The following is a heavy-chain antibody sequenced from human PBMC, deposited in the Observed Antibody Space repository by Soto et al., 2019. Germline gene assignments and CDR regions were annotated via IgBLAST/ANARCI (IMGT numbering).Heavy chain of an antibody. J-gene: IGHJ3*02. CDR1: GYTFASYF. CDR2: INPSGGST. V-gene: IGHV1-46*01. D-gene: IGHD3-22*01. Sequence: GASVKVSCKASGYTFASYFLHWVRQAPGQGLEWMGIINPSGGSTTYAQKFQGRVTMTRDTSTSTVYMELSSLRSEDTAVYYCARVKSSGDAFDIWGQGTMVTVSS. CDR3: ARVKSSGDAFDI.